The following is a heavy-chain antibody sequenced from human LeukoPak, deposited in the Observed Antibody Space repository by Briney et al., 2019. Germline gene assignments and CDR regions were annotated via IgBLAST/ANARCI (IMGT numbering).Heavy chain of an antibody. Sequence: SETLSLTCTVSGYSISSGYWWGWIRQPPGKGLEWIGSTYHSGSPYYNPPLKSRVTISVDTSNNQFSLKLSSVTAEDTAIYYCARGFWGGGYFDLWGRGTLVTVSS. V-gene: IGHV4-38-2*02. J-gene: IGHJ2*01. CDR3: ARGFWGGGYFDL. CDR2: TYHSGSP. CDR1: GYSISSGYW. D-gene: IGHD3-16*01.